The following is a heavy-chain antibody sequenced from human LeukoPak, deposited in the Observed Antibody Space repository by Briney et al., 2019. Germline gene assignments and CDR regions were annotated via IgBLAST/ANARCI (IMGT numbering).Heavy chain of an antibody. J-gene: IGHJ4*02. V-gene: IGHV3-30-3*01. Sequence: GGSLRLSSAASGFTFSSYAMHWVRQAPGKGLEWVAVISYDGSNKYYADSVKGRFTISRDNSKNTLYLQMNSLRAEDTAVYYCARDSGGIAVAGTFDYWGQGTLVTVSS. D-gene: IGHD6-19*01. CDR2: ISYDGSNK. CDR1: GFTFSSYA. CDR3: ARDSGGIAVAGTFDY.